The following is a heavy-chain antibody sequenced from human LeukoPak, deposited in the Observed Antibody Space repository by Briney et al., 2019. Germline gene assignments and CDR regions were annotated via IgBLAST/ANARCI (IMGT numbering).Heavy chain of an antibody. V-gene: IGHV4-34*01. CDR1: GESFSGYY. Sequence: SETLSLTCAVCGESFSGYYWSWIRQPPGKGLEWIGEIYHSGSTNYNPSLKSRVTISVDTSKNQFSLKLSSVTAADTAVYYCARSVVVPAAHKKYYDYWGQGTLLTVSS. CDR3: ARSVVVPAAHKKYYDY. CDR2: IYHSGST. J-gene: IGHJ4*02. D-gene: IGHD2-2*01.